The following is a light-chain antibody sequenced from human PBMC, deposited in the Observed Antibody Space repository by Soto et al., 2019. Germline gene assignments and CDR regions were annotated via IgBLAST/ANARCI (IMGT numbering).Light chain of an antibody. J-gene: IGKJ4*01. CDR1: QDISNY. Sequence: DIQMTQSPSSLSASVGDRVTITCQASQDISNYLNWYQQKPGKAPKLLIYNASNLATGVTSRFSGSGSGTDFIFTISSLQPVDIATYFCQQYNNLPLSLTLGEATKVEIK. CDR2: NAS. CDR3: QQYNNLPLSLT. V-gene: IGKV1-33*01.